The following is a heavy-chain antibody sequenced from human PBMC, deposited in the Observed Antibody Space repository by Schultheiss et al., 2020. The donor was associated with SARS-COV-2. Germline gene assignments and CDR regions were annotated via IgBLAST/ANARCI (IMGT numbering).Heavy chain of an antibody. V-gene: IGHV4-4*02. CDR3: ARQRWTRYGVADP. D-gene: IGHD3-3*01. Sequence: SETLSLTCAVSGDSISSSTWWSWVRQPPGRGLEWIGEIHHSGTSNYNPSLKSRVTISVDTSKSQFSLKLSSVSAADTAIYFCARQRWTRYGVADPWGQGTLVTVSS. J-gene: IGHJ5*02. CDR2: IHHSGTS. CDR1: GDSISSSTW.